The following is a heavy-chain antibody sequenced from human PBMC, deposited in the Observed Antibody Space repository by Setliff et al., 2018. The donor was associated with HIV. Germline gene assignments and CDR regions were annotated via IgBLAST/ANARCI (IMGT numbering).Heavy chain of an antibody. CDR1: GGSISSSSYY. J-gene: IGHJ4*02. V-gene: IGHV4-39*01. Sequence: SETLSLTCTVSGGSISSSSYYWGWIRQPPGKGLEWIGNIYYSGSTYYNPSLKSRVSMSVDTSKNQFSLKLSSVTAADTAVYYCARQYMGLELPDYWGQGTLVTVSS. D-gene: IGHD1-7*01. CDR3: ARQYMGLELPDY. CDR2: IYYSGST.